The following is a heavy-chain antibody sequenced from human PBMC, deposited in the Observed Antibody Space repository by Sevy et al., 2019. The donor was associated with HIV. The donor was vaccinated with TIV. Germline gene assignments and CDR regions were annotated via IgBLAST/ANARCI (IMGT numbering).Heavy chain of an antibody. Sequence: GESLKISCAASGFIFRDYGMHWVRQAPGKGLEWVTFITFDGRNKNYGDSVRGRFTISRDNAKNTLYVQMNSLRDEDTAVYYCAKESLVRGIKTEAFDIWGQGTIVTVSS. CDR2: ITFDGRNK. V-gene: IGHV3-30*02. CDR3: AKESLVRGIKTEAFDI. D-gene: IGHD3-10*01. CDR1: GFIFRDYG. J-gene: IGHJ3*02.